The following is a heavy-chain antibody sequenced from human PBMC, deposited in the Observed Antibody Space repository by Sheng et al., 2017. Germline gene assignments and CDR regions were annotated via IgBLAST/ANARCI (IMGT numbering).Heavy chain of an antibody. Sequence: QVQLVESGGGVVQPGRSLRLSCAASGFTFSSYAMHWVRQAPGKGLEWVAVISYDGSNKYYADSVKGRFTISRDNSKNTLYLQMNSLRAEDTAVYYCARDMRGSGSYEYYGMDVWGQGPTVTVSS. CDR3: ARDMRGSGSYEYYGMDV. CDR1: GFTFSSYA. J-gene: IGHJ6*02. D-gene: IGHD3-10*01. V-gene: IGHV3-30*04. CDR2: ISYDGSNK.